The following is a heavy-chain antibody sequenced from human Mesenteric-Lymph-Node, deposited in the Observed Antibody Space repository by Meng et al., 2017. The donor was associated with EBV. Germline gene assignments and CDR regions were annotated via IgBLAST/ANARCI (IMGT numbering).Heavy chain of an antibody. D-gene: IGHD5-24*01. J-gene: IGHJ4*02. Sequence: QLQVQESGPGLVKPSETLSLTCTVSGGSISNSNFYWGWIHPPPGKGLEWIGSIFHSGSTYYNPSLKSRVTVSVDTSKNQFSLKLNSVTTADTAMYYCARPRRWLQSEFDFWGPGTLVTVSS. CDR1: GGSISNSNFY. V-gene: IGHV4-39*01. CDR3: ARPRRWLQSEFDF. CDR2: IFHSGST.